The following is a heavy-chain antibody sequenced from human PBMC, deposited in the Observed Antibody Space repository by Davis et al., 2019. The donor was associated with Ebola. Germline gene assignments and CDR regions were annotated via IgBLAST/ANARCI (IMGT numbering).Heavy chain of an antibody. CDR1: GFTFSSYG. CDR2: ISYDGSNK. CDR3: ARAYSRWGWLQYFDY. Sequence: GGSLRLSCAASGFTFSSYGMHWVRQAPGKGLEWVAVISYDGSNKYYADSVKGRFTISRDNSKNTLYLQMNSLRAEDTAVYYCARAYSRWGWLQYFDYWGQGTLVTVSS. D-gene: IGHD5-24*01. J-gene: IGHJ4*02. V-gene: IGHV3-30*03.